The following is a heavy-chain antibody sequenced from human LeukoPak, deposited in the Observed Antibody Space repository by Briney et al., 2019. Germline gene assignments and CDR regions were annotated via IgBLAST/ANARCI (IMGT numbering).Heavy chain of an antibody. CDR1: GFTFSSYA. V-gene: IGHV3-30*01. CDR2: ISYDGSNK. Sequence: GGSLRLSCAASGFTFSSYAMHWVRQAPGKGLEWVAVISYDGSNKYYADSVKGRFTISRDNSKNTLYLQMNSLRAEDTAVYYCAKAPATGEGYYFYYMDVWGKGTTVTVSS. CDR3: AKAPATGEGYYFYYMDV. J-gene: IGHJ6*03. D-gene: IGHD7-27*01.